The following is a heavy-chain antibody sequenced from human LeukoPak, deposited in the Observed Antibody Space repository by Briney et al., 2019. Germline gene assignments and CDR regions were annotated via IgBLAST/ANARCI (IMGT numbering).Heavy chain of an antibody. J-gene: IGHJ6*02. Sequence: GGSLRLSCAASGFTFSSYEMNWVRQAPAKGLEWVSYISSSGSTIYYADSVKGRFTISRDNAKNSLYLQMNSLRAEDTAVYYCARDRLITWFGEPYYYYYGMDVWGQGTTVTVSS. CDR1: GFTFSSYE. CDR2: ISSSGSTI. CDR3: ARDRLITWFGEPYYYYYGMDV. V-gene: IGHV3-48*03. D-gene: IGHD3-10*01.